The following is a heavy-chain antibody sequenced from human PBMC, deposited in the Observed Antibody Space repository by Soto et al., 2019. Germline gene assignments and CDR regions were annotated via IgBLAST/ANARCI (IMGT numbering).Heavy chain of an antibody. J-gene: IGHJ6*03. Sequence: ASVKGSCKASGYTFTSYAMHWVRQAPGQRLEWMGWINAANGNTQHSQKFQGRVTITRDTSASTAYMELSSLRSEDTTVYYCGRGQDICTNAVCYEGYYYYMDVWGKGTTVPVSS. CDR2: INAANGNT. D-gene: IGHD2-8*01. CDR1: GYTFTSYA. CDR3: GRGQDICTNAVCYEGYYYYMDV. V-gene: IGHV1-3*01.